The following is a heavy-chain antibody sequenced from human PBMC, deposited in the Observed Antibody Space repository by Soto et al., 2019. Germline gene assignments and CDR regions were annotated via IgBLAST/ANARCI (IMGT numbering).Heavy chain of an antibody. CDR1: GGSISSSSYY. J-gene: IGHJ5*02. CDR2: IYYSGST. D-gene: IGHD3-3*01. Sequence: SETLSLTCTVSGGSISSSSYYWGWIRQPPGKGLERIASIYYSGSTYYNPSLKSRVTISVDTSKNQFSLKLSSVTAADTAVYYCARLFAVVIGNWFDPWGQGTLVTVSS. CDR3: ARLFAVVIGNWFDP. V-gene: IGHV4-39*01.